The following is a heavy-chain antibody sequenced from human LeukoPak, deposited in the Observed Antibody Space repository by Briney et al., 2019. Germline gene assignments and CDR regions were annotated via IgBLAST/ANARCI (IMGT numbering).Heavy chain of an antibody. V-gene: IGHV4-39*01. CDR2: FYYSGST. Sequence: SETLSLTCTVSGGSITISNYYWGWLRQPPGKGLEWIGSFYYSGSTYYNPSLKSRVTISVDTSKSQFSLKLSSVTAADTAVYYCARKQWVMYYFDSWGQGTLVTVSS. CDR3: ARKQWVMYYFDS. CDR1: GGSITISNYY. J-gene: IGHJ4*02. D-gene: IGHD6-19*01.